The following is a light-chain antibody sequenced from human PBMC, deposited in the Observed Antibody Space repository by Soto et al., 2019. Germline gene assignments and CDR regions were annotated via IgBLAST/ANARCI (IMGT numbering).Light chain of an antibody. V-gene: IGKV1-5*01. CDR1: QTINNW. CDR3: QQYHSWPPRT. J-gene: IGKJ1*01. Sequence: DIQMTQSPSTLSASVGDRVTITCRASQTINNWLAWYQQKPGKAPKLLIYDASSLESGVPSRFSGSGSGTESTLTISSLQSEDFAVYYCQQYHSWPPRTFGQGTKVDIK. CDR2: DAS.